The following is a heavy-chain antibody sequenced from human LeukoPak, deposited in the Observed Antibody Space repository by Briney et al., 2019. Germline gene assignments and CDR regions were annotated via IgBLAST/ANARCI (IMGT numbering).Heavy chain of an antibody. J-gene: IGHJ5*02. CDR3: ARVSYDYVWGSFAS. CDR2: IYHSGST. V-gene: IGHV4-38-2*01. Sequence: SETLSLTXAVSDYSISSGYYWGWIRQPPGKGLEWIGSIYHSGSTYYNPSLKSRVTISVDTSTNQFSLELSSVTAADTALYYCARVSYDYVWGSFASWGQGTLVTVSS. D-gene: IGHD3-16*01. CDR1: DYSISSGYY.